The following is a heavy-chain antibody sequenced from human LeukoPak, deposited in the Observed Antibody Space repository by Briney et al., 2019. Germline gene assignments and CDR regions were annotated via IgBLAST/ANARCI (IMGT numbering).Heavy chain of an antibody. Sequence: PSETLSLTCTVSGGSISSYYWSWIRQPPGKGLEWIGYIYYSGSTNYNPSLKGRVTISVDTSKNQFSLKLSSVTAADTAVYYCARSVYCSGGSCLYGMDVWGQGTTVTVSS. J-gene: IGHJ6*02. CDR1: GGSISSYY. CDR2: IYYSGST. V-gene: IGHV4-59*08. D-gene: IGHD2-15*01. CDR3: ARSVYCSGGSCLYGMDV.